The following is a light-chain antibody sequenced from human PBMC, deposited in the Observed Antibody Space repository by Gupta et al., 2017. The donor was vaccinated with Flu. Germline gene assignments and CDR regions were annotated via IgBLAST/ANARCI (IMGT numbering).Light chain of an antibody. CDR3: HQYGNSPET. Sequence: IVLTQSPGTLSLSPGERATLSCRASQSVSSSSLAWYQKSPGQAPRLLIYGASSRATGIPDRFSGSESGTDFTLTINRVEPEDVAVYYCHQYGNSPETFGQGTKVDIK. CDR1: QSVSSSS. J-gene: IGKJ1*01. CDR2: GAS. V-gene: IGKV3-20*01.